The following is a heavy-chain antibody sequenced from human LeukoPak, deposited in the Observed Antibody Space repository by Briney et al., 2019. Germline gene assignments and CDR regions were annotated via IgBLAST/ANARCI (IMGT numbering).Heavy chain of an antibody. CDR1: GFTFDDYA. J-gene: IGHJ3*02. V-gene: IGHV3-9*01. CDR3: VKGPTFDAFDM. CDR2: IGWNSGGI. Sequence: PGGSLRLSCAASGFTFDDYAMHWVRQVPGKGLEWVSGIGWNSGGIGYADSVKGRFTISRDNAKNSLYLQMNSLRPEDTALFYCVKGPTFDAFDMWGQGTMVTVSS.